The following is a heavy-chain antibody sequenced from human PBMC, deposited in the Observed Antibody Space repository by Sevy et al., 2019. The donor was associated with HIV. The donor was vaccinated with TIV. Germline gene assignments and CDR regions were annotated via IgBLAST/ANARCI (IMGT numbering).Heavy chain of an antibody. Sequence: GGSLRLSCAASGITFSSHAMSRVRQAPRKGLEWVSTISGSGGSAYYADPVKGRFTISRDNSKNTLYLQMISLRVEDTAIYYCAKGGYCSSTSCYFHPWGHGTLVTVSS. J-gene: IGHJ5*02. D-gene: IGHD2-2*01. CDR2: ISGSGGSA. CDR3: AKGGYCSSTSCYFHP. CDR1: GITFSSHA. V-gene: IGHV3-23*01.